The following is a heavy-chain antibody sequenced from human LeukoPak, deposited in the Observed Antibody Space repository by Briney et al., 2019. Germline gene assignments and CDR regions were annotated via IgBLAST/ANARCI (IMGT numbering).Heavy chain of an antibody. CDR2: ISGSGGST. Sequence: RTGGSLRLSCAASGFTFSSYAMSWVRQAPGKGLEWVSAISGSGGSTYYADSVKGRFTISRDNSKNTLYLQMNRLRAEDTAVYYCAGDQYWFGESPSGYWGQGTLVTVSS. V-gene: IGHV3-23*01. CDR3: AGDQYWFGESPSGY. J-gene: IGHJ4*02. CDR1: GFTFSSYA. D-gene: IGHD3-10*01.